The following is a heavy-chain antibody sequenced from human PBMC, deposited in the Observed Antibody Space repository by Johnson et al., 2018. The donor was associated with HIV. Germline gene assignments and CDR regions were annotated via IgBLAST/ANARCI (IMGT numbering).Heavy chain of an antibody. J-gene: IGHJ3*01. Sequence: EVQLVESGGGLVKPGGSLIVSCEASGLTFSDYYMSWIRQAPGKGLEWVSAISGSGGSTYYADSVKGRFTISRDNSKNTLYLEMKSLRAEDTALYHCARDHFPTAWTGTWAVGTGGGFDVWGQGTMVSVSA. CDR1: GLTFSDYY. V-gene: IGHV3-23*04. D-gene: IGHD1-1*01. CDR3: ARDHFPTAWTGTWAVGTGGGFDV. CDR2: ISGSGGST.